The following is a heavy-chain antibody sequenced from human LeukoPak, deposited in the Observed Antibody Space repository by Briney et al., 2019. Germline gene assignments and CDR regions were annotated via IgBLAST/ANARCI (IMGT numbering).Heavy chain of an antibody. CDR3: ARVPLWFGEADY. J-gene: IGHJ4*02. Sequence: GASVEVSCKASGYTFTSYGISWVRQAPGQGLEWMGWISAYNGNTKYAQKFQGRVTMTTDTSTSTAYMELRNLRSDDTAIYYCARVPLWFGEADYWGQGTLVTVSS. CDR1: GYTFTSYG. D-gene: IGHD3-10*01. CDR2: ISAYNGNT. V-gene: IGHV1-18*01.